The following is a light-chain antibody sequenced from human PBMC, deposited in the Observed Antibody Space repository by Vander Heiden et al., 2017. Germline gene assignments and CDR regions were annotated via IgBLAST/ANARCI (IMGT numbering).Light chain of an antibody. CDR1: QSVLYSSNNKNY. CDR2: WAS. Sequence: DIVMTPSSHSLAASSPERATIICTSSQSVLYSSNNKNYLAWYQQKPGRPPKLLIYWASTQESGVPDRFSGSGSGTDFTLTISSLQAEDVAVYYCQQYYSTPMYTFGQGTRLEIK. V-gene: IGKV4-1*01. J-gene: IGKJ2*01. CDR3: QQYYSTPMYT.